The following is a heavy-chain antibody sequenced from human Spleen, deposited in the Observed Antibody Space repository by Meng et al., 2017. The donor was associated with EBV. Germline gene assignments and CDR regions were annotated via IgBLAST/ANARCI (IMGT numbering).Heavy chain of an antibody. CDR3: ARRPYCSGGSCYSSWYFDY. Sequence: QVQLREPGPGLVNPSEALPLNCTVSGGSVSSSSYYWSWIRQPPGKGLEWIGYIYYSGSTNYNPSLKSRVTISVDTSKNQFSLKLSSVTAADTAVYYCARRPYCSGGSCYSSWYFDYWGQGTLVTVSS. V-gene: IGHV4-61*01. CDR2: IYYSGST. D-gene: IGHD2-15*01. J-gene: IGHJ4*02. CDR1: GGSVSSSSYY.